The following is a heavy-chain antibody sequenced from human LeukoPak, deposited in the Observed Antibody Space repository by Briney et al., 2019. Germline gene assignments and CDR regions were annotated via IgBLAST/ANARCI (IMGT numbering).Heavy chain of an antibody. CDR3: ARAPTPGYYDSSGYYWGPDY. J-gene: IGHJ4*02. CDR2: INPSGGST. CDR1: GYTFTSYY. D-gene: IGHD3-22*01. V-gene: IGHV1-46*01. Sequence: ASVKVSCKASGYTFTSYYMHWVRQAPGQGLEWMGIINPSGGSTSYAQKFQGRVTKTRDTSTSTVYMELSSLRSEDTAVYYCARAPTPGYYDSSGYYWGPDYWGQGTLVTVSS.